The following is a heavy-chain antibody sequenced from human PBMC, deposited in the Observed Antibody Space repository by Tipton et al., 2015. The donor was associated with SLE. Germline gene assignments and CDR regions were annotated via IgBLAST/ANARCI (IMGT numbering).Heavy chain of an antibody. J-gene: IGHJ6*03. D-gene: IGHD3-10*01. Sequence: TLSLTCAVSGFSTRGTYYWSWLRQPPGKGLEWIGESHQSGTTNYHPSFKTRVTISVDTSKNQFSLKLHSVTAADTAIYYCARRPASRSYYNAYYYDYMDVWGNGTTVTVSS. V-gene: IGHV4-4*02. CDR1: GFSTRGTYY. CDR3: ARRPASRSYYNAYYYDYMDV. CDR2: SHQSGTT.